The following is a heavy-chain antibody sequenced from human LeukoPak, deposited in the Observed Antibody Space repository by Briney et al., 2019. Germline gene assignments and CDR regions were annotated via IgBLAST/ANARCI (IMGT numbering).Heavy chain of an antibody. CDR1: GFTFGDYA. D-gene: IGHD5-12*01. Sequence: RTGGSLRLSCTASGFTFGDYAMSWFRQAPGKGLEWVGFIRSKAYGGTTEYAASVKGRFTISRDDSKSIAYLQMNSLRAEDTALYYCAKAFHSGYDPYYFDYWGQGTLVTVSS. CDR3: AKAFHSGYDPYYFDY. CDR2: IRSKAYGGTT. J-gene: IGHJ4*02. V-gene: IGHV3-49*03.